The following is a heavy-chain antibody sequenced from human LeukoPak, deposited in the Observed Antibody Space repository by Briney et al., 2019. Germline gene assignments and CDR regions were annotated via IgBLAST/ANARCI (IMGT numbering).Heavy chain of an antibody. V-gene: IGHV1-69*05. D-gene: IGHD3-22*01. CDR1: GGTFISYA. Sequence: SVKVSFKASGGTFISYAISWVRQAPGQGLEWMGGIIPIFGTANYAQKFQGRVTITTDESTSTAYKELSSLRSEDTAVYYCARGSYYDSSGYYFRYYYYYMDVWGKGTTVTVSS. CDR3: ARGSYYDSSGYYFRYYYYYMDV. J-gene: IGHJ6*03. CDR2: IIPIFGTA.